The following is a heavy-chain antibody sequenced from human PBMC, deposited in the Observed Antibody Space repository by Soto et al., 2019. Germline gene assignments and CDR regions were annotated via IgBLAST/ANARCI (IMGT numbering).Heavy chain of an antibody. J-gene: IGHJ6*02. D-gene: IGHD4-4*01. CDR3: ARVGSKSFYYATDV. Sequence: SETLSLTCAVSGGSIRSFCWTWIRQPPGQGLEWIGYICTGGTTKYNPSLKSRVTMSVDTSKTQFSLKLTSVTAADTAVYYCARVGSKSFYYATDVWGQGTTVTVSS. V-gene: IGHV4-4*09. CDR2: ICTGGTT. CDR1: GGSIRSFC.